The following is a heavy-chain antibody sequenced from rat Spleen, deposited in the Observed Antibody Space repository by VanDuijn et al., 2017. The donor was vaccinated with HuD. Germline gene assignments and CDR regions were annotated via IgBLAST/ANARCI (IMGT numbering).Heavy chain of an antibody. CDR2: ISPSGGTT. CDR3: ARPHSSHYVMDA. CDR1: GFTFSDYD. V-gene: IGHV5S23*01. D-gene: IGHD1-8*01. Sequence: EVQLVESDGGLVQPGRSLKLSCAVSGFTFSDYDMAWVRQAPTKGLEWVASISPSGGTTYYRDSVKGRFTVSRDDAKSTLYLQMDSLGSEDTATYYCARPHSSHYVMDAWGQGASVTVSS. J-gene: IGHJ4*01.